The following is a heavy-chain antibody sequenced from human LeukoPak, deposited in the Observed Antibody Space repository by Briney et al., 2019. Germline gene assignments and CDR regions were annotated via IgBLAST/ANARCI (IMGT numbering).Heavy chain of an antibody. CDR3: ARDLPADTGYETHDY. CDR2: TSAYNGNT. CDR1: GYTFTNYV. J-gene: IGHJ4*02. D-gene: IGHD5-12*01. Sequence: GASVKVSCKTSGYTFTNYVISWVRQAPGQGLEWVGWTSAYNGNTDYAQKFQGRVTMTTDSSTSTAYMELSNLRSDDTAVYYCARDLPADTGYETHDYWGQGTLVTVSS. V-gene: IGHV1-18*01.